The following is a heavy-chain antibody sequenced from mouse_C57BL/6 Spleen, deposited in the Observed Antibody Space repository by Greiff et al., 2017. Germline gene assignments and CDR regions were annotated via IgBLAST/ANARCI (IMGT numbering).Heavy chain of an antibody. J-gene: IGHJ4*01. Sequence: VQLQQSGAELMKPGASVKLSCKATGYTFTGYWIEWVKQRPGHGLEWIGEILPGSGSTNYNAKFKGKATFTADTSSNTAYMQLSSLTTEDSAIYYCARRGHYDSSYGAMDYWGQGTSVTGSS. CDR2: ILPGSGST. D-gene: IGHD1-1*01. CDR1: GYTFTGYW. V-gene: IGHV1-9*01. CDR3: ARRGHYDSSYGAMDY.